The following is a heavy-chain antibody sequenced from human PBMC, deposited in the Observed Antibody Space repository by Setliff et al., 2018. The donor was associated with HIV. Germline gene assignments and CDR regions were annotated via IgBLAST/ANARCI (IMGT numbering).Heavy chain of an antibody. Sequence: GSLRLSCAASGFTFDDYGMSWVRQAPGKGLEWVSGINWNGGSTGYADSVRGRFTISRDNAKNSLYLQMNSLRAEDTALYYCARDRYSGSSTDYWGQGTLVTVSS. CDR1: GFTFDDYG. J-gene: IGHJ4*02. CDR3: ARDRYSGSSTDY. D-gene: IGHD1-26*01. V-gene: IGHV3-20*04. CDR2: INWNGGST.